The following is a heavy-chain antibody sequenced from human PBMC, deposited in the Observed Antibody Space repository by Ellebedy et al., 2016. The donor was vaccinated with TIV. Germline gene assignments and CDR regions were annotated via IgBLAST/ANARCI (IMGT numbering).Heavy chain of an antibody. D-gene: IGHD5-18*01. Sequence: GGSLRLXCAASGFTFSSYWMHWVRQAPGKGLAWVANIKQDGSEQYYVDSVKGRFTISRDNAKNSLCLQMNSLRAEDTAVYYCVRDKSSGSTYGSHFDYWGQGSLVTVSS. J-gene: IGHJ4*02. V-gene: IGHV3-7*01. CDR2: IKQDGSEQ. CDR3: VRDKSSGSTYGSHFDY. CDR1: GFTFSSYW.